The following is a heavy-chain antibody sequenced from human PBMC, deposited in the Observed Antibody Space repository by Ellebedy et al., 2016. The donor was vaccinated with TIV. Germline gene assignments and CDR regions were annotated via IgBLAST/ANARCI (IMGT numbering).Heavy chain of an antibody. CDR2: ISGNTATT. CDR3: VREVPPDALDI. V-gene: IGHV3-23*01. CDR1: GFTFTNYA. Sequence: PGGSLRLSCAASGFTFTNYAMNWVRRAPGKGLEWVPVISGNTATTYYADSVKGRFTISRDNAKNSLFLQMDRLRAYDTAVYYCVREVPPDALDIWGQGTMVTVSS. J-gene: IGHJ3*02. D-gene: IGHD2-2*01.